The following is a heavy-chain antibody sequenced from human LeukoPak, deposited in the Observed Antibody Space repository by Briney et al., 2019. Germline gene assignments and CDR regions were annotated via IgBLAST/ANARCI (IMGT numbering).Heavy chain of an antibody. J-gene: IGHJ3*02. CDR3: ARACSSTSCPTPPDAFDI. CDR2: IYPGDSDT. D-gene: IGHD2-2*01. V-gene: IGHV5-51*01. CDR1: GYSFTSYW. Sequence: GESLKISCKGSGYSFTSYWIGWVRQMPGKGLEWMGIIYPGDSDTRYSPSFQGQVTISADKSISTAYLQWSSLKASDTAMYYCARACSSTSCPTPPDAFDIWGQGTMVTVSS.